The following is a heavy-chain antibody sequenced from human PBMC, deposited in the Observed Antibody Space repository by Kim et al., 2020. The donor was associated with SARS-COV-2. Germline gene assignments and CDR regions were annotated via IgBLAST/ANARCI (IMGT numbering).Heavy chain of an antibody. D-gene: IGHD3-10*01. J-gene: IGHJ4*02. V-gene: IGHV1-69*13. CDR1: ADSFNSYA. CDR2: IIPIFGTA. Sequence: SVKVSCKASADSFNSYAINWVRQAPGQGLEWMGWIIPIFGTATYAQRFQGRITIAADESTKTAYMELRSLTSDDAAVYFCERDVRKESGFDDWGQGTLVTVSS. CDR3: ERDVRKESGFDD.